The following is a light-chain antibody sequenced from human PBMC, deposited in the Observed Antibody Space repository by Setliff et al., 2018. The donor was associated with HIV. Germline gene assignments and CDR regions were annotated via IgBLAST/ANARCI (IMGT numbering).Light chain of an antibody. CDR1: SSDVGGYNY. J-gene: IGLJ1*01. Sequence: QSVLTQPASVSGSPGQSITISCTGTSSDVGGYNYVSWYQQHPGKAPKLMIYDVSNRPSGVSNRFSGSKSGNTASLTISGLQAEDEADYYCSSYTSTPGFGTGTKGTVL. CDR2: DVS. V-gene: IGLV2-14*03. CDR3: SSYTSTPG.